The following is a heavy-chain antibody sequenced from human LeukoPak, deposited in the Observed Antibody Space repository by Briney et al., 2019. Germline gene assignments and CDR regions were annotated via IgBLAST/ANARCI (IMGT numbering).Heavy chain of an antibody. CDR2: INPSGGTT. D-gene: IGHD1-26*01. Sequence: ASVKVSCKASGYTFTSYYMHWVRQAPGQGLEWVGVINPSGGTTTYAQKFQGRVTMTRDTSTSTVYMELSSLGIEDTAVYYCSRDLGGSYNDYWGQGTMVTVSS. J-gene: IGHJ4*02. CDR1: GYTFTSYY. CDR3: SRDLGGSYNDY. V-gene: IGHV1-46*01.